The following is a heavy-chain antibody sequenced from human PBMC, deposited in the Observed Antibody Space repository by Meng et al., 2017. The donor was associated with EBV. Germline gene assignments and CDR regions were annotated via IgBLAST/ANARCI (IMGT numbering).Heavy chain of an antibody. V-gene: IGHV1-3*01. CDR1: GYTLTSYA. D-gene: IGHD3-3*01. CDR3: ARSGATIFGVVIPTYYFDY. CDR2: INAGNGNT. J-gene: IGHJ4*02. Sequence: QVQLWQAGVEVKKPGGSVKVSCKASGYTLTSYAMHWVRQAPGQRLEWMGWINAGNGNTKYSQKFQGRVTITRDTSASTAYMELSSLRSEDTAVYYCARSGATIFGVVIPTYYFDYWGQGTLVTVSS.